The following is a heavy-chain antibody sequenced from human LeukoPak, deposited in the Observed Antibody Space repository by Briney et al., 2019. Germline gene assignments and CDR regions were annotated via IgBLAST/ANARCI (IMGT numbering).Heavy chain of an antibody. CDR3: ARGYSSSSSVDY. D-gene: IGHD6-6*01. Sequence: SETLSLTCTVSGGSISTDNCYWGWIRQPPGKGLEWIGSIYYNGNTYYNPSLKSRVTISVDRSKNQFSLKLSSVTAADTAVYYCARGYSSSSSVDYWGQGTLVTVSS. CDR1: GGSISTDNCY. J-gene: IGHJ4*02. V-gene: IGHV4-39*07. CDR2: IYYNGNT.